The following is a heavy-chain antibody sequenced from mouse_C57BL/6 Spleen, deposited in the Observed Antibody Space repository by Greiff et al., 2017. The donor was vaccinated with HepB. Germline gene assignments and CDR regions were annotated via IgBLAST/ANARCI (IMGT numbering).Heavy chain of an antibody. CDR1: GFTFSSYA. V-gene: IGHV5-9-1*02. J-gene: IGHJ2*01. D-gene: IGHD1-1*01. CDR2: ISSGGDYI. Sequence: EVQGVESGEGLVKPGGSLKLSCAASGFTFSSYAMSWVRQTPEKRLEWVAYISSGGDYIYYADTVKGRFTISRDNARNTLYLQMSSLKSEDTAMYYCTRDSLYYYGSSYCYFDYWGQGTTLTVSS. CDR3: TRDSLYYYGSSYCYFDY.